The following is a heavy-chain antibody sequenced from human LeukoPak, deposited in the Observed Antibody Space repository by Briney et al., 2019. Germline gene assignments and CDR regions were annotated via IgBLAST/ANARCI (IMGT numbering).Heavy chain of an antibody. Sequence: SETLSLTCAVHGGSFSGYYWSWIRQPPGKGLEWIGEINHSGSTNYNPSLKSRVTLSVDTSKNQFSLKLSSVTAADTAVYYCASGVAARAYGYWGQGTLVSVSS. D-gene: IGHD6-6*01. CDR1: GGSFSGYY. CDR3: ASGVAARAYGY. CDR2: INHSGST. J-gene: IGHJ4*02. V-gene: IGHV4-34*01.